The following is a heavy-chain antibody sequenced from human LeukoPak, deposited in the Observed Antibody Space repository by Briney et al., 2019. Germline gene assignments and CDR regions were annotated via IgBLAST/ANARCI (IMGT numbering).Heavy chain of an antibody. Sequence: SQTLSLTCTVSGGSISSGDYYWSWIRQPPGKGLEWIGYIYYSGTTNYNPSLKSRVTISVDTSKNQFSLKLTSVTAADTAIYYCGRGAAVGDPWGRGTLVTVSS. J-gene: IGHJ5*02. D-gene: IGHD6-13*01. CDR1: GGSISSGDYY. CDR3: GRGAAVGDP. CDR2: IYYSGTT. V-gene: IGHV4-30-4*01.